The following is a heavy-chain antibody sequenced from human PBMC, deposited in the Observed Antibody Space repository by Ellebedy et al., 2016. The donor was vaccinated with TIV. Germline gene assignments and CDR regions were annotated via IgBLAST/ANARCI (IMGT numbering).Heavy chain of an antibody. CDR2: INSDGSST. V-gene: IGHV3-74*03. D-gene: IGHD1-26*01. CDR1: GIIFSSYW. CDR3: ATERSGGYYNY. J-gene: IGHJ4*02. Sequence: GESLKISCEASGIIFSSYWMHWVRQAPGKGLLWVSRINSDGSSTTYADSVKGRFTISRDNAKNTVYLQMNSLRLEDTAVYYCATERSGGYYNYWGQGTLVTVSS.